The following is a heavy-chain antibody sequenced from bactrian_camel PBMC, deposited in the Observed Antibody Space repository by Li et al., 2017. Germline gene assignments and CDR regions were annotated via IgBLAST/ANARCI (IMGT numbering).Heavy chain of an antibody. V-gene: IGHV3S54*01. CDR3: AALNSTYGGRFGWCKDI. Sequence: QVQLVESGGGSVQAGGSLRLACAVSGDTYSRQNFGCIGWFRQTPGKDREMVASLYIGGILQTDYVESVKGRFTLSHDRSKNTMYLQMDNLKTEDTGVYYCAALNSTYGGRFGWCKDIRGQGTQVTVS. CDR1: GDTYSRQNFGC. CDR2: LYIGGILQT. D-gene: IGHD6*01. J-gene: IGHJ4*01.